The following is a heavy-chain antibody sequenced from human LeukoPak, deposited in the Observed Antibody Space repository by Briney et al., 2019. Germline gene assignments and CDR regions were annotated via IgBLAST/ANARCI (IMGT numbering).Heavy chain of an antibody. Sequence: PGGSLRLSCAASGFTFSSYWMHWVRQAPGKGLVWVSRVSSDGSITDYTDSVKGRFTISRDNAKNTLYLQMNSLRAEDTAMYYCARELYGDYYFDYWGQGTLVTVSS. V-gene: IGHV3-74*01. J-gene: IGHJ4*02. CDR3: ARELYGDYYFDY. D-gene: IGHD4-17*01. CDR1: GFTFSSYW. CDR2: VSSDGSIT.